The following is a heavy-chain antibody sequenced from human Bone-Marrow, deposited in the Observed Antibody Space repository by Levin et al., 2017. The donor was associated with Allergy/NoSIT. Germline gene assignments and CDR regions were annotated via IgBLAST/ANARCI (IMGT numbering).Heavy chain of an antibody. D-gene: IGHD2-21*02. V-gene: IGHV4-4*07. CDR1: GGSISSYY. J-gene: IGHJ4*02. Sequence: SETLSLTCTVSGGSISSYYWSWIRQPAGKGLEWIGRIYTSGSTNYNPSLKSRVTMSVDTSKNQFSLKLSSVTAADTAVYYCARGDAHCGGDCYPSWGQGTLVTVSS. CDR2: IYTSGST. CDR3: ARGDAHCGGDCYPS.